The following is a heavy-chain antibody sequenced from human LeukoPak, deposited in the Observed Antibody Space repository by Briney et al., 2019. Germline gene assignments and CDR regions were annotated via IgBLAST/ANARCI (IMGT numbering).Heavy chain of an antibody. J-gene: IGHJ5*02. V-gene: IGHV4-34*01. D-gene: IGHD5-18*01. CDR1: GGSFSGYY. CDR2: INHSGST. CDR3: ARERYSYGYNWFDP. Sequence: SETLSLTCAVYGGSFSGYYWSWIRQPPGKGLEWIGEINHSGSTNYNPSLKSRVTISVDTSKKQFSLKLSSVTAADTAVYYCARERYSYGYNWFDPWGQGTLVTVSS.